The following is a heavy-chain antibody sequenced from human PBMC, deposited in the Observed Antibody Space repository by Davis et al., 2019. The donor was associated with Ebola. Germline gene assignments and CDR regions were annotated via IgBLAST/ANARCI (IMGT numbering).Heavy chain of an antibody. CDR1: GFTFSSYS. CDR2: ISSSSSYI. D-gene: IGHD6-13*01. Sequence: GGSLRLSCAASGFTFSSYSMNWVRQAPGKGLEWVSSISSSSSYIYYADSVKGRFTISRDNAKNSLYLQMNSLRAEDTAVYYCARVLGLQLVSYWFDPWGQGTLVTVSS. V-gene: IGHV3-21*01. CDR3: ARVLGLQLVSYWFDP. J-gene: IGHJ5*02.